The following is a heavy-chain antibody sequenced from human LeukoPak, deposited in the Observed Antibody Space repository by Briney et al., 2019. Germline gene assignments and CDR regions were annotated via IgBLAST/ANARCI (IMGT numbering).Heavy chain of an antibody. CDR2: INPSGGST. Sequence: ASVKVSCKASGYTFTSYYMHWVRQAPGQGLEWMGLINPSGGSTSYAQKFQGRVTMTRDISTSTVYMELSRLRSEDTAVYYCAKLGRDRLRDYYYYMDVWGKGTTVTVSS. J-gene: IGHJ6*03. V-gene: IGHV1-46*01. CDR1: GYTFTSYY. D-gene: IGHD3-9*01. CDR3: AKLGRDRLRDYYYYMDV.